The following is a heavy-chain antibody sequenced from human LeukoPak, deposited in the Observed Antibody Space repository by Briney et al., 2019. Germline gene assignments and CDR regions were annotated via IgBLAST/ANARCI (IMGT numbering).Heavy chain of an antibody. V-gene: IGHV1-69*01. D-gene: IGHD3-22*01. J-gene: IGHJ6*03. Sequence: GASVKVSCKASGGTFSSYAISWVRQAPGQGLEWMGGIIPIFGTANYAQKFQGRVTITADESTSTAYMELSSLRSEDTAVYYCALDSSGYSYYYYMDVWGKGTTVTVSS. CDR1: GGTFSSYA. CDR3: ALDSSGYSYYYYMDV. CDR2: IIPIFGTA.